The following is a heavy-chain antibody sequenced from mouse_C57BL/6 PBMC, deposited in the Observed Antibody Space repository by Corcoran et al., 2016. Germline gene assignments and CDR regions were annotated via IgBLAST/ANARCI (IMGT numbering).Heavy chain of an antibody. D-gene: IGHD1-1*01. CDR3: AREDDGWYFDV. CDR2: INPNNGGT. Sequence: EVQLQQSGPELVKPGASVKIPCKASGYTFTDYNMDWVKQSHGKSLEWIGDINPNNGGTIYNQKFKGKATLTVDKSSSTAYMELRSLTSEDTAVYYCAREDDGWYFDVWGTGTTVTVSS. J-gene: IGHJ1*03. CDR1: GYTFTDYN. V-gene: IGHV1-18*01.